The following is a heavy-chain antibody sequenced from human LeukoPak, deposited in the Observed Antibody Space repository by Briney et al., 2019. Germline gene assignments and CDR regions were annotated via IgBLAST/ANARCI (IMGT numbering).Heavy chain of an antibody. CDR3: ARDFSSWYGRVDNWFDP. D-gene: IGHD6-13*01. J-gene: IGHJ5*02. CDR1: GYSISSGYY. V-gene: IGHV4-38-2*02. Sequence: SETLSLTCTVSGYSISSGYYWDWIRQPPGKGLEWIGSIYHTGSTYYNPSLKSRVTISVDTSKNQFSLRLTSVTAADTAVYYCARDFSSWYGRVDNWFDPWGQGTLVTVSS. CDR2: IYHTGST.